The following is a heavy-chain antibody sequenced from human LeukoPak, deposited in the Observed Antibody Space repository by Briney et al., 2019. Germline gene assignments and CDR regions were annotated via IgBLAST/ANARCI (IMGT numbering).Heavy chain of an antibody. Sequence: GGSLRLSCAASGFTFSISGMHWVRQAPGEGLEWVAFIGRDGSTKFYADSVKGRFSISGDSSYKTAYLQMNSLRPEDTAIYYCAKDGEWTFDIWGQGTMVTVSS. CDR2: IGRDGSTK. J-gene: IGHJ3*02. D-gene: IGHD3-3*01. CDR1: GFTFSISG. V-gene: IGHV3-30*02. CDR3: AKDGEWTFDI.